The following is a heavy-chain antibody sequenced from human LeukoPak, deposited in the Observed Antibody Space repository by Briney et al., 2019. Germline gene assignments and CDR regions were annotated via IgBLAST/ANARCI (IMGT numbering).Heavy chain of an antibody. Sequence: KASETLSLTCAVYGGSFSGYYWSWLRQPPGKGLEWVGEINHSGSTNYNPSLKSRVTISVDTSKNQFSLKLSSVTAADTAVYYCARHKRKGKYYYDSSGYPYFDYWGQGTLVTVSS. CDR3: ARHKRKGKYYYDSSGYPYFDY. D-gene: IGHD3-22*01. CDR2: INHSGST. J-gene: IGHJ4*02. V-gene: IGHV4-34*01. CDR1: GGSFSGYY.